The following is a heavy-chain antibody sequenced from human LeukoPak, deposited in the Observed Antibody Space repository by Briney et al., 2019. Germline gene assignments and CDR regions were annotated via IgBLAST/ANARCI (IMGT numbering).Heavy chain of an antibody. CDR3: AKEDTAMVAFDY. CDR1: GFTFDDYA. D-gene: IGHD5-18*01. J-gene: IGHJ4*02. CDR2: ISWNSGST. Sequence: GGSLRLSCAASGFTFDDYAMHWVRQAPGKGLEWVSGISWNSGSTGYADSVKGRFTISRDNAKNSLYLQMNSLRAEDTAFYYCAKEDTAMVAFDYWGQGTLVTVSS. V-gene: IGHV3-9*01.